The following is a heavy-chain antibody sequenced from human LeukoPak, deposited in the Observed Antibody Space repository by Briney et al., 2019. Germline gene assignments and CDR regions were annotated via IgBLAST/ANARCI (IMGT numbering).Heavy chain of an antibody. Sequence: GGSLRLSCAASGFTFSSYAMSWVRQAPGKGLEWVSAISGSGGSTYYADSVKGRFTISRDNSKNTLYLQVNSLRAEDTAVYYCARGCGGDCYSADYSGQGTLVTVSS. V-gene: IGHV3-23*01. D-gene: IGHD2-21*01. J-gene: IGHJ4*02. CDR2: ISGSGGST. CDR3: ARGCGGDCYSADY. CDR1: GFTFSSYA.